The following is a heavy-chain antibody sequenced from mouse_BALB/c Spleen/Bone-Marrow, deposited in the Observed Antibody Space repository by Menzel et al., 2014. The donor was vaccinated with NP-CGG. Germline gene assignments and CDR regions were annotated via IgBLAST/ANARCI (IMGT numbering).Heavy chain of an antibody. CDR3: TRGGNWDDFDS. CDR1: GFTFSSFG. D-gene: IGHD4-1*01. V-gene: IGHV5-17*02. CDR2: ISSGSSTI. Sequence: VQLKESGGGLVQPGGSRKLSCAASGFTFSSFGMHWVRQAPEKGLEWVAYISSGSSTIFYADTVKGRFTVSRDNPKNTLFLQMTSLRSEDTAMYFCTRGGNWDDFDSWGQGTTLTVSS. J-gene: IGHJ2*01.